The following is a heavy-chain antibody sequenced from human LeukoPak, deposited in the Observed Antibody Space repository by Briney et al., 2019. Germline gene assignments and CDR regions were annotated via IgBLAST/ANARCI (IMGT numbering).Heavy chain of an antibody. D-gene: IGHD5-12*01. J-gene: IGHJ4*02. CDR2: IYYSGST. CDR3: ARSGYSGYDQGSNFDY. V-gene: IGHV4-59*01. CDR1: GGSISSYY. Sequence: SETLSLTCTVSGGSISSYYWSWIRQPPGKGLEWIGYIYYSGSTNYNPSLKSRVTISVDTSKNHFSLKLSSVTAADTAVYYCARSGYSGYDQGSNFDYWGQGTLVTVSS.